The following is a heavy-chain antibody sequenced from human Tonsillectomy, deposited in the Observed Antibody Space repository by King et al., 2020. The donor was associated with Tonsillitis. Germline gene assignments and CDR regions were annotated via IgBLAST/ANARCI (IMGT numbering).Heavy chain of an antibody. CDR1: GFTFSSYA. V-gene: IGHV3-23*03. CDR3: AKDLTPYYYGSGSSPLFDY. CDR2: IYSGGSST. Sequence: VQLVESGGGLVQPGGSLRLSCAASGFTFSSYAMSWVRQAPGKGLEWVSVIYSGGSSTYYADSVKGRFTISRDNSKNTLYLQMNSLRAEDTAVYYCAKDLTPYYYGSGSSPLFDYWGQGTLVTVSS. D-gene: IGHD3-10*01. J-gene: IGHJ4*02.